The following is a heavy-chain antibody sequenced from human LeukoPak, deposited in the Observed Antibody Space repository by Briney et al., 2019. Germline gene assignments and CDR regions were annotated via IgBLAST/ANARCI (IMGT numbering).Heavy chain of an antibody. V-gene: IGHV3-33*06. J-gene: IGHJ6*02. CDR2: IWYDGSNK. CDR1: GFTLSSYG. D-gene: IGHD2-15*01. Sequence: GRPLRLSCAASGFTLSSYGMHGVRHAPGEGLEWGAVIWYDGSNKYYADSVKGRFTIARDNSKSALYLQMSSLRAEDTAVDYWAKVKDCSGGSCLLGYGMDVWGQGTTVTVSS. CDR3: AKVKDCSGGSCLLGYGMDV.